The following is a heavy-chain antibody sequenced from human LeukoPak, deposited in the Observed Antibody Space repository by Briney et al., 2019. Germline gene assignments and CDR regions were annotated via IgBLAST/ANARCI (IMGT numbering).Heavy chain of an antibody. J-gene: IGHJ4*02. Sequence: GGSLRLSCAASGFTFSSYAMSWVRQAPGKGPEWVSAISGRTTSYADTVKGRFTISRDNSKSTVSLQMNSLRAEDTAVYYCASAGGDSRLHDYWGQGTLVTVSS. D-gene: IGHD4-23*01. CDR1: GFTFSSYA. CDR2: ISGRTT. V-gene: IGHV3-23*01. CDR3: ASAGGDSRLHDY.